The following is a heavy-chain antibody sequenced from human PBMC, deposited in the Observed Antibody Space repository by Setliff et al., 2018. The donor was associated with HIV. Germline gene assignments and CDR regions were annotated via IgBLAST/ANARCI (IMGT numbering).Heavy chain of an antibody. CDR1: GASISTSRW. CDR2: IDESGTT. V-gene: IGHV4-4*02. J-gene: IGHJ4*02. D-gene: IGHD3-9*01. CDR3: VIRRNFDWLSKSGPFDD. Sequence: SETLSLTCIVSGASISTSRWWSWVRQPPGKRPQWIGEIDESGTTNYNPSLKSRVTISVDTSKNQFSLKMNSVTAADTAVYYCVIRRNFDWLSKSGPFDDWGQGTLVTVS.